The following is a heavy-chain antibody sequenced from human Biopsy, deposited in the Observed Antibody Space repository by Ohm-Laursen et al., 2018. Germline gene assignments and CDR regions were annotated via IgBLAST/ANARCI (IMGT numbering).Heavy chain of an antibody. J-gene: IGHJ5*02. CDR3: ARADPPLFYYGSGSSNWFDP. CDR1: GYTFTGDY. Sequence: ASVKVSCKVSGYTFTGDYIHWVRQAPGQGLEWMGWIDPKTGGTEYAQKFRGRVTMTRNTSISTAYMELSSLRSEDTAVYFCARADPPLFYYGSGSSNWFDPWGQGTLVTVSS. V-gene: IGHV1-2*02. D-gene: IGHD3-10*01. CDR2: IDPKTGGT.